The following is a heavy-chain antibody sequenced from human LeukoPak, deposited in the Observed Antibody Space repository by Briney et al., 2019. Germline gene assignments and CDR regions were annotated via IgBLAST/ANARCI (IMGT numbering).Heavy chain of an antibody. V-gene: IGHV3-11*01. Sequence: KAGGSLRLSCAASGFTFSDYYMSWIRQAPGKGLEWVSYISSSGSTIYYADSVKGRFTISRDNAKNSLYLQMNSLRAEDTAVYYCARRDTAMVPYYFDYWGQGTLVTVSS. CDR2: ISSSGSTI. D-gene: IGHD5-18*01. CDR1: GFTFSDYY. CDR3: ARRDTAMVPYYFDY. J-gene: IGHJ4*02.